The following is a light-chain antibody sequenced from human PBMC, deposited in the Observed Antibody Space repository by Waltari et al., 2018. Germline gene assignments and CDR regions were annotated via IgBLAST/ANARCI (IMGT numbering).Light chain of an antibody. Sequence: AIQLTQSPSSLSASVGDRVTITCRASQGISSALAWYQQKPRKAPKLLIYDASSLESGVPSRFSGSGSGTDFALTISSLQPEDFATDYCQLFNNYPVTFGQGTKVEIK. J-gene: IGKJ1*01. CDR1: QGISSA. CDR2: DAS. CDR3: QLFNNYPVT. V-gene: IGKV1D-13*01.